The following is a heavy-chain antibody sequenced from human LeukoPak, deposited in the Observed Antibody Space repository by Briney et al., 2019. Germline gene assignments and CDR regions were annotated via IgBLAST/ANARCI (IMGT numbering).Heavy chain of an antibody. D-gene: IGHD2-2*01. CDR2: ISSSGSTI. Sequence: GGSLRLSCAASGFTFSSYEMNWVRQAPGKGLEWVSYISSSGSTIYYADSVKGRLTISRDNGKNSLYLQMNSLTAEDTAVYYCARGGIVVVPAAEGFDYWGQGTLVTVSS. J-gene: IGHJ4*02. CDR1: GFTFSSYE. CDR3: ARGGIVVVPAAEGFDY. V-gene: IGHV3-48*03.